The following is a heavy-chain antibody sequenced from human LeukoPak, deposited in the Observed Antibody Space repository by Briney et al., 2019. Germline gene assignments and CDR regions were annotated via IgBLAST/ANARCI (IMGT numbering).Heavy chain of an antibody. Sequence: GGSLRLSCAASGFTFSDYYMSWVRQAPGKGLVWVSRINSDGSSTSYADSVKGRFTISRDNAKDTLYLQMNSLRAEDTAVYYCARGLTKFDYWGQGTLVTVSS. CDR1: GFTFSDYY. V-gene: IGHV3-74*01. CDR3: ARGLTKFDY. D-gene: IGHD2-8*01. CDR2: INSDGSST. J-gene: IGHJ4*02.